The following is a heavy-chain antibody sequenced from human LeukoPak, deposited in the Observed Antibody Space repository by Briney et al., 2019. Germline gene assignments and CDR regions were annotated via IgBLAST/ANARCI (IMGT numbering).Heavy chain of an antibody. D-gene: IGHD2-2*01. J-gene: IGHJ3*02. V-gene: IGHV4-59*08. CDR2: IYYSGST. Sequence: PSETLSLTCSVSGGSISSSYWTWIRQPPGKGLEWIGYIYYSGSTYYNPSLKSRVTISVDTSKNQFSLKLSSVTAADTAVYYCARGYCSSTSCRAVSIWGQGTMVTVSS. CDR1: GGSISSSY. CDR3: ARGYCSSTSCRAVSI.